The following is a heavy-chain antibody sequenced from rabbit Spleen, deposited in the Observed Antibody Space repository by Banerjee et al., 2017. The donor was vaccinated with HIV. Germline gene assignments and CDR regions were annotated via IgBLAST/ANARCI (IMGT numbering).Heavy chain of an antibody. CDR1: GFSFNSVFW. CDR2: AYVGSSGGT. D-gene: IGHD2-1*01. Sequence: QSLEESGGDLVKPGASLTLTCTASGFSFNSVFWMCWVRQAPGKGLEWIACAYVGSSGGTYYASWAKGRFTISRTSSTTVTLQMTSLTAADTATYFCARDLVGVIGWNFYLWGQGTLVTVS. CDR3: ARDLVGVIGWNFYL. J-gene: IGHJ4*01. V-gene: IGHV1S40*01.